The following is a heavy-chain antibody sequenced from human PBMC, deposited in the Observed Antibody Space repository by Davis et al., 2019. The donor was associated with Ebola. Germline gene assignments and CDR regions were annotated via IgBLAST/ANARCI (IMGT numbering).Heavy chain of an antibody. D-gene: IGHD3-3*01. J-gene: IGHJ6*02. CDR3: AKSPQGYYDFWSGYYYYYGMDV. CDR2: ISYDGSNK. Sequence: GESLKISCAASGFTFSSYGMHWVRQAPGKGLEWVAVISYDGSNKYYADSVKGRFTISRDNSKNTLYLQMNSLRAEDTAVYYCAKSPQGYYDFWSGYYYYYGMDVWGQGTTVTVSS. CDR1: GFTFSSYG. V-gene: IGHV3-30*18.